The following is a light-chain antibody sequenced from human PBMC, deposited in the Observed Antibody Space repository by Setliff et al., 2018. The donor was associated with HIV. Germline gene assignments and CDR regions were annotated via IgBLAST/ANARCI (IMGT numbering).Light chain of an antibody. CDR3: CSHAGSYTYV. CDR2: DVS. Sequence: QSALTQPASVSASPGQSITISCTGTSGDIGAFTFVSWYQHHPGKAPKLRIYDVSKRPSGVPDRFSGSKSGNTASLTISGLQAEDEADYYCCSHAGSYTYVFGTGTKVTVL. CDR1: SGDIGAFTF. J-gene: IGLJ1*01. V-gene: IGLV2-11*01.